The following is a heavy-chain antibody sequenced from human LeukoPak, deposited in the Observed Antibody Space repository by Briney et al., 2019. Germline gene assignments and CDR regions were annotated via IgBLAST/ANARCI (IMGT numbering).Heavy chain of an antibody. V-gene: IGHV1-69*13. CDR2: IIPIFGTV. Sequence: SVKVCCKASGGTFSNGAVTWVRQAPGQGLEWMGGIIPIFGTVNYAQNLQGRVTITADEYTSPASMELRSLISEDTAVYYCARSPGIAVPSAYGMDVWGQGTTVIVSS. CDR3: ARSPGIAVPSAYGMDV. CDR1: GGTFSNGA. J-gene: IGHJ6*02. D-gene: IGHD6-19*01.